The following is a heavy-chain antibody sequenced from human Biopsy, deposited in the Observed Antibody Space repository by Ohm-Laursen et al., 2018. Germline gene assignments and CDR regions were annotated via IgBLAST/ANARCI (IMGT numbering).Heavy chain of an antibody. J-gene: IGHJ1*01. D-gene: IGHD3-9*01. CDR3: ATKLTGYFHH. Sequence: SVKVSCKAPRGTFSNYGVNWVRQAPGQGLEWLGGNIPILGTGNYAQKFQVRVTVPADTSTSTATMELRSLRSDDPAVYYCATKLTGYFHHWGQGTLVIVSS. V-gene: IGHV1-69*06. CDR2: NIPILGTG. CDR1: RGTFSNYG.